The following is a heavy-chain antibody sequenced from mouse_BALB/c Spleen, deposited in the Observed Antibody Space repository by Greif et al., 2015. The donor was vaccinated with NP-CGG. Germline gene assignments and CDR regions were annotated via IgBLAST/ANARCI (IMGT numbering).Heavy chain of an antibody. D-gene: IGHD1-1*01. J-gene: IGHJ4*01. Sequence: QVQLQQSGPELVKPGASVKISCKASGYAFSSSWMNWVKQRPGQGLEWIGRIYPGDGDTNYNGKFKGKATLTADKSSSTAYMQLSSLTSVDSAVYFCARWGTVVENYAMDYWGQGTSVTVSS. CDR3: ARWGTVVENYAMDY. CDR2: IYPGDGDT. V-gene: IGHV1-82*01. CDR1: GYAFSSSW.